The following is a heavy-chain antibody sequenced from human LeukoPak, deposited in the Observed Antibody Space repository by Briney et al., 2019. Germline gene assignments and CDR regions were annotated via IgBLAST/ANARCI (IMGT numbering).Heavy chain of an antibody. D-gene: IGHD6-19*01. CDR3: ASSEYSSGWYGHYYYYGMDV. CDR1: GGSISSSSYY. V-gene: IGHV4-39*07. Sequence: SETLSLTCTVSGGSISSSSYYWGWIRQPPGKGLEWIGSIYYSGSTNYNPSLKSRVTISVDTSKNQFSLKLSSVTAADTAVYYCASSEYSSGWYGHYYYYGMDVWGQGTTVTVSS. CDR2: IYYSGST. J-gene: IGHJ6*02.